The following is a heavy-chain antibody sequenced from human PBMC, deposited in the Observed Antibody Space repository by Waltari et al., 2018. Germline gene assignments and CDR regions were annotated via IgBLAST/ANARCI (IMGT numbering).Heavy chain of an antibody. J-gene: IGHJ4*02. Sequence: QLQLQESGPGLVKPSETLSLTCTVSGGSIRSSSYYWGWIRQPPGKGLEWIGSIYYSGSTYYNPSLKSRVTISVDTSKNQFSLKLSSVTAADTAVYYCARQSGRDGYNSLDYWGQGTLVTVSS. V-gene: IGHV4-39*01. D-gene: IGHD5-12*01. CDR2: IYYSGST. CDR1: GGSIRSSSYY. CDR3: ARQSGRDGYNSLDY.